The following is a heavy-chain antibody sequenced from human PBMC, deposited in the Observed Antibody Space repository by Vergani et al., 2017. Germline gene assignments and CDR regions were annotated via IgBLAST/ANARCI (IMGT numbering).Heavy chain of an antibody. Sequence: QVQLVQSGAEVKKPGSSVKVSCKASGGTFSSYAISWVRQAPGQGLEWMGGIIPIFGTANYAQKFQGRVTITADESTSTAYMELSSLRSEDTAVYYCARGHIGATIAYYYYGMDVWGQGTTVTVSS. CDR2: IIPIFGTA. CDR1: GGTFSSYA. V-gene: IGHV1-69*01. J-gene: IGHJ6*02. D-gene: IGHD5-12*01. CDR3: ARGHIGATIAYYYYGMDV.